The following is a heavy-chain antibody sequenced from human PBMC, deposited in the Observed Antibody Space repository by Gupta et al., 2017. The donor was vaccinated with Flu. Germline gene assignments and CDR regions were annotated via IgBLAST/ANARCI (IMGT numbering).Heavy chain of an antibody. Sequence: QVQLVQSGAEVKKPGASVKVSCKTSGYTFTNYAMHWVRQAPGQRLEWMGWINAGNGNTKYSQKFQGRVTITRDTFASTAYMELSSLRSEDTAVYYCARTDNFFYYYMDVWGKGTTVTVSS. CDR1: GYTFTNYA. CDR2: INAGNGNT. V-gene: IGHV1-3*01. J-gene: IGHJ6*03. CDR3: ARTDNFFYYYMDV.